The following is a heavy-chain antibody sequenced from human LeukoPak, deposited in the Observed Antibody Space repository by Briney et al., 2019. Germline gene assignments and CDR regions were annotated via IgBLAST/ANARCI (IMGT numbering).Heavy chain of an antibody. CDR3: AGGNFYDSRGHPYHFHY. CDR1: GGSIGSYY. J-gene: IGHJ4*02. V-gene: IGHV4-59*01. D-gene: IGHD3-22*01. Sequence: PSETLSLTCTVSGGSIGSYYWSWIRQPPGKGLEWIGYIYYTENTNYNPPLKSRVTISVATSKNQFSLNLTSVAAADTAVYYCAGGNFYDSRGHPYHFHYWGQGTLVTVPS. CDR2: IYYTENT.